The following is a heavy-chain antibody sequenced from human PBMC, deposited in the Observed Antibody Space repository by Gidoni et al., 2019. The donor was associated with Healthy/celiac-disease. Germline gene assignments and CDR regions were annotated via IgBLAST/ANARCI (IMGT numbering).Heavy chain of an antibody. D-gene: IGHD2-2*02. CDR3: ARIPLGYCSSTSCYKVYYYYGMDV. CDR1: GYTFTGYY. CDR2: INPNRGGT. Sequence: QVQLVQSGAEVKKPGASVKVSCKASGYTFTGYYMHWVRQAPGQGLAWMGWINPNRGGTNYAQKFQGRVTMTRDTSISTAYMELSRLRSDDTAVYYCARIPLGYCSSTSCYKVYYYYGMDVWGQGTTVTVSS. V-gene: IGHV1-2*02. J-gene: IGHJ6*02.